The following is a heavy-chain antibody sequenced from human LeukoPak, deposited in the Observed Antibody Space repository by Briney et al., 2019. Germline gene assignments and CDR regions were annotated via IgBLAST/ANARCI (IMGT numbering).Heavy chain of an antibody. J-gene: IGHJ5*02. Sequence: SETLSLTCTVSGGSISSYYWSWIRQPPGKGLEWIGYIYTSGSTNYNPSLKSRVTISVDTSKNQFSLKLSSVTAADTAVYYCARGQNFVGVEAAPLYLSFWFAPWGGEPLFPVSS. V-gene: IGHV4-4*09. CDR3: ARGQNFVGVEAAPLYLSFWFAP. CDR1: GGSISSYY. D-gene: IGHD2-15*01. CDR2: IYTSGST.